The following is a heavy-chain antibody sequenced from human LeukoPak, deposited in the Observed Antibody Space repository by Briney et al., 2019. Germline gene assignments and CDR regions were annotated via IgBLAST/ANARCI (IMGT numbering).Heavy chain of an antibody. CDR1: GFTFSSYA. Sequence: PGGSLRLSCAASGFTFSSYAMNWVRQTPGKGLEWVSSISDSGASTYYADSVKGRFTISRDNSKNTLYLQMNSLRVEDTVVYYCAKGPQLGVRFADYWGQGTLVTVSS. CDR2: ISDSGAST. D-gene: IGHD3-3*01. V-gene: IGHV3-23*01. J-gene: IGHJ4*02. CDR3: AKGPQLGVRFADY.